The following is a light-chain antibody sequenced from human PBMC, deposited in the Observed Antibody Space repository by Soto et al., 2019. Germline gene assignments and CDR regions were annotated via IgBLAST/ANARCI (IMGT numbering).Light chain of an antibody. Sequence: EMVLTQSPGTLSLSPGERATLSCRASQSVSSSYLAWYQQKPGQAPRLLIYAASSRATGIPDRFSGSGSGTDFTLTISSLEPEDFAVYYCQQYNSWPITFGQGTRLEIK. CDR2: AAS. J-gene: IGKJ5*01. V-gene: IGKV3-20*01. CDR3: QQYNSWPIT. CDR1: QSVSSSY.